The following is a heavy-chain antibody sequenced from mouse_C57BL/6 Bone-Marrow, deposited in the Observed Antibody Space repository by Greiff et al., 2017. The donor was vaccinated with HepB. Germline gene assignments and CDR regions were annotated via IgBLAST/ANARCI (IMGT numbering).Heavy chain of an antibody. J-gene: IGHJ4*01. CDR3: ASGRVTTGY. CDR2: IWSGGST. CDR1: GFSLTSYG. D-gene: IGHD2-2*01. V-gene: IGHV2-2*01. Sequence: VQLVESGPGLVQPSQSLSITCTVSGFSLTSYGVHWVRQSPGKGLEWLGVIWSGGSTDYTAAFISRLSISKDNSKSQVFFKMNSLQADDTAIDYCASGRVTTGYWGQGTSVTVAS.